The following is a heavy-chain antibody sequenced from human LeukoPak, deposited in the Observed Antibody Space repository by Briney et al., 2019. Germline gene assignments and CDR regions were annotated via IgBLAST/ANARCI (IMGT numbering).Heavy chain of an antibody. V-gene: IGHV3-20*01. CDR1: GFTFSSYW. J-gene: IGHJ3*02. CDR3: ARGVDAFDI. CDR2: INWNGGST. Sequence: GGSLRLSCAASGFTFSSYWMNWVRQAPGKGLEWVSGINWNGGSTGYADSVKGRFTISRDNAKNSLYLQMNSLRAEDTALYHCARGVDAFDIWGQGTMVTVSS.